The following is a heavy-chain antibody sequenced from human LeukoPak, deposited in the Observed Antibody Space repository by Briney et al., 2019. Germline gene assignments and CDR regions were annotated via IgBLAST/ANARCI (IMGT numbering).Heavy chain of an antibody. CDR1: GFTFTSDYY. CDR2: FNPHKGYT. J-gene: IGHJ4*02. D-gene: IGHD3-16*02. Sequence: GASVKVSCKASGFTFTSDYYLHWVRQAPGQGLEWMGYFNPHKGYTSSPQKFQGRITMTTDTSISAVYMELSSLISDDTAIYYCVRHGNDPLSKNFDCWGQGTLVTVSS. CDR3: VRHGNDPLSKNFDC. V-gene: IGHV1-2*02.